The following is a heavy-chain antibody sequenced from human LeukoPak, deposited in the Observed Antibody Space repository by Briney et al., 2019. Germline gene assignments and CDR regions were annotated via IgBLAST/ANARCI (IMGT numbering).Heavy chain of an antibody. CDR1: GSSINTNSY. J-gene: IGHJ3*02. CDR2: SHHGGNT. CDR3: ARWLGKGFDM. Sequence: SETLSLTCSVSGSSINTNSYWAWIRQTPGTGLEWIGSSHHGGNTYYHPSLKSRVTISIDLSKNQFSLELYSVTAADTAVYYCARWLGKGFDMWGQGTVVTVSS. V-gene: IGHV4-38-2*01. D-gene: IGHD3-22*01.